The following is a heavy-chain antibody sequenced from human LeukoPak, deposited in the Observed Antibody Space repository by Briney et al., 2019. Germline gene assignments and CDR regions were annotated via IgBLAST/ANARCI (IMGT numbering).Heavy chain of an antibody. CDR2: IKQDGSEK. Sequence: GGSLRVSCAASGFTFSSYWMSWVRQAPGKGLEWVANIKQDGSEKYYVDSVQGRFTISRDNAKNSLYLQMNSLRAEDTAVYYCARGATINRRYYYYYYGMDVWGEG. D-gene: IGHD3-3*01. CDR1: GFTFSSYW. CDR3: ARGATINRRYYYYYYGMDV. J-gene: IGHJ6*01. V-gene: IGHV3-7*04.